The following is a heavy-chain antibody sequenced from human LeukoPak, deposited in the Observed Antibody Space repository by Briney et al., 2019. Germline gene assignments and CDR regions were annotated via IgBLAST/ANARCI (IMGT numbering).Heavy chain of an antibody. V-gene: IGHV1-24*01. CDR1: GYTLTELS. CDR3: ARGGTSGWRTPNDDY. J-gene: IGHJ4*02. Sequence: GASVKVSCKVSGYTLTELSMHWVRQAPGKGLEWMGGFDPEDGETNYAQKFQGRVTMTTDTSTSTAYMELRSLRSDDTAVYYCARGGTSGWRTPNDDYWGQGTLVTVSS. CDR2: FDPEDGET. D-gene: IGHD6-19*01.